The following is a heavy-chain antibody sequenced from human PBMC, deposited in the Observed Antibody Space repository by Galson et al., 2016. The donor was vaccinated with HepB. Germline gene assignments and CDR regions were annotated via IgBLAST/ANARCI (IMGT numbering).Heavy chain of an antibody. D-gene: IGHD2/OR15-2a*01. CDR1: GFSFSDSY. CDR3: AREVSTWFDS. CDR2: ISTRGSTI. V-gene: IGHV3-11*01. J-gene: IGHJ5*01. Sequence: SLRLSCAASGFSFSDSYMTWMRQAPGKGLEWVSDISTRGSTINYANSVKGRFTISRDNAKSSLFLHMTNLTAEDTAVYYCAREVSTWFDSWGQGTLVTVSS.